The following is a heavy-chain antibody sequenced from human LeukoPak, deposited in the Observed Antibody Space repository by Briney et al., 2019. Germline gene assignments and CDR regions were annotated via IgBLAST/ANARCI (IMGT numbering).Heavy chain of an antibody. CDR2: IYYSGST. J-gene: IGHJ5*02. Sequence: SETLSLTCTVSGGSISSYYWSWIRQPPGKGLEWIGYIYYSGSTNYNPSLKSRVTISVDTSKNQFSLKLSSVTAADTAVYYCARGGGYSGYGFSDPWGQGTLVTVSS. V-gene: IGHV4-59*01. D-gene: IGHD5-12*01. CDR1: GGSISSYY. CDR3: ARGGGYSGYGFSDP.